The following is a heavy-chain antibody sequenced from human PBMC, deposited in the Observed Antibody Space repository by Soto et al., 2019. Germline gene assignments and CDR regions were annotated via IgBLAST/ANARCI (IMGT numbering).Heavy chain of an antibody. CDR1: GFTFSDYY. V-gene: IGHV3-11*06. J-gene: IGHJ6*02. Sequence: GGSLRLSCAASGFTFSDYYMSWIRQAPGKGLEWVSYISSSSSYTNYADSVKGRFTISRDNAKNSLYLQMNSLRAEDTAVYYCAKNIAVAGYYYYGMDVWGQGTTVTV. CDR3: AKNIAVAGYYYYGMDV. CDR2: ISSSSSYT. D-gene: IGHD6-19*01.